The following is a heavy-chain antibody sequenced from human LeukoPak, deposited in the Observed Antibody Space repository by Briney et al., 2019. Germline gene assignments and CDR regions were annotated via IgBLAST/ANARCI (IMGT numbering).Heavy chain of an antibody. CDR2: IYPGDYYA. Sequence: PGESLNISCKCSGYPFSSYWTVWVRQMPGKRQELSGIIYPGDYYARYMPSFQGQVIISVDNAINTAYLQWSSLKASDTAMYYCARSPGRTNRFDYWGLGTLVTVSS. CDR3: ARSPGRTNRFDY. CDR1: GYPFSSYW. V-gene: IGHV5-51*01. J-gene: IGHJ4*02. D-gene: IGHD1-14*01.